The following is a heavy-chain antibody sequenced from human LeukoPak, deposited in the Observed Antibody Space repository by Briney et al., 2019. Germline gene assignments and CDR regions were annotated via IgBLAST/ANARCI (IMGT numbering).Heavy chain of an antibody. D-gene: IGHD3-10*01. CDR2: ISFSGGST. CDR1: GFTFSNYA. V-gene: IGHV3-23*01. J-gene: IGHJ6*03. CDR3: AKDRGAPYYSYYMDV. Sequence: PGGSLRLSCTASGFTFSNYAMSWVRQAPGKWLEWVSAISFSGGSTYYADSVKGRFTISRDSSKNTLYLQMNSLRAEDTAVYYCAKDRGAPYYSYYMDVWGKGTTVTVSS.